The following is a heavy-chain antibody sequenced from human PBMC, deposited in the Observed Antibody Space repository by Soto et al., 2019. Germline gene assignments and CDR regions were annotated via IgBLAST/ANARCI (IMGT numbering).Heavy chain of an antibody. CDR1: GFTFSSYE. CDR2: ISSSGSTI. Sequence: GGSLRLSCAASGFTFSSYEMNWVRQAPGKGLEWVSYISSSGSTIYYADSVKGRFTISRDNAKNSLYLQMNSLRAEDTAVYYCARDAMITFGGYYYYGMDVWGQGTTVTVSS. D-gene: IGHD3-16*01. CDR3: ARDAMITFGGYYYYGMDV. V-gene: IGHV3-48*03. J-gene: IGHJ6*02.